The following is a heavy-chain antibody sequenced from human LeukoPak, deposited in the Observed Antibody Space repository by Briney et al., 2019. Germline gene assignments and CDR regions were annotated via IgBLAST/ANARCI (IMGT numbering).Heavy chain of an antibody. J-gene: IGHJ3*02. CDR3: ATTVVPAAMEAFDI. V-gene: IGHV4-38-2*02. CDR2: IYHSGST. Sequence: SETLSLTCTVSGYSISSGYYWGWIRQPPGKGLEWIGSIYHSGSTYYNPSLKSRVTISVDTSKNQFSLKLSSVTAADTAVYYCATTVVPAAMEAFDIWGQGTMVTVSS. D-gene: IGHD2-2*01. CDR1: GYSISSGYY.